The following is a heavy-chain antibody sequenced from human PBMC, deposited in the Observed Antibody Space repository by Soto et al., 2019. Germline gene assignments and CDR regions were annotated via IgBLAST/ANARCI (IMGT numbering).Heavy chain of an antibody. CDR1: GFTFSSYG. CDR3: ARDGGVIGVVVVAATPEHDAFDI. D-gene: IGHD2-15*01. CDR2: IWYDGSNK. J-gene: IGHJ3*02. V-gene: IGHV3-33*01. Sequence: QVQLVESGGGVVQPGRSLRLSCAASGFTFSSYGMHWVRQAPGKGLEWVAVIWYDGSNKYYADSVKGRFTISRDNSKNTLYLQMNSLRAEDTAVYYCARDGGVIGVVVVAATPEHDAFDIWGQGTMVTVSS.